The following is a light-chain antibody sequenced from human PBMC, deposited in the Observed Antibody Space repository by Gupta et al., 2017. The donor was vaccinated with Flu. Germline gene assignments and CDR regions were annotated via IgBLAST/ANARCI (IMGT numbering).Light chain of an antibody. CDR3: QQDFTTQT. J-gene: IGKJ1*01. V-gene: IGKV1-39*01. CDR1: QSVGNA. CDR2: AAS. Sequence: DVQMTQSPSSLSASVGDRVTITCRASQSVGNALNWYHQKPGKSPNLLIYAASRLHSGVPSRFSGSGSGTDFTLTSDRRQHEDFATYYWQQDFTTQTFGQGTKVEIK.